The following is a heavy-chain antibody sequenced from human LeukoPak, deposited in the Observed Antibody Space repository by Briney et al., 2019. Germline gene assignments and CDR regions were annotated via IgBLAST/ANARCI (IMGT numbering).Heavy chain of an antibody. J-gene: IGHJ4*02. CDR1: GGSFSGYY. V-gene: IGHV4-34*01. Sequence: SETLSLTRAVYGGSFSGYYWSWIRQPPGKGLEWIGEINHSGSTNYNPSLKSRVTISVDTSKNQFSLKLSSVTAADTAVYYCARGIVVVPAAHPNYYFDYWGQGTLVTVSS. D-gene: IGHD2-2*01. CDR2: INHSGST. CDR3: ARGIVVVPAAHPNYYFDY.